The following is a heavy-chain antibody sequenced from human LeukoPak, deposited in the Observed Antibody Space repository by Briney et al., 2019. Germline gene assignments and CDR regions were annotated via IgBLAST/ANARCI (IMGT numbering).Heavy chain of an antibody. CDR1: GYTFTSYD. J-gene: IGHJ4*02. CDR2: MNPNSGNT. V-gene: IGHV1-8*01. CDR3: ARGPPITMIVVVTPFDY. D-gene: IGHD3-22*01. Sequence: ASVKVSCKASGYTFTSYDINWVRQATGQGLEWMGWMNPNSGNTGYAQKFQGRVTMTRNTSISTAYMELSSLRSEDTAVYYCARGPPITMIVVVTPFDYWGQGTLVTVSP.